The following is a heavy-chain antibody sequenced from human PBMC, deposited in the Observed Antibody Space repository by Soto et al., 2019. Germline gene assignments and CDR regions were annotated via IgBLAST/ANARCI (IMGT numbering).Heavy chain of an antibody. Sequence: GGSLRLSCAGSGFTFSDYWMSWVRQAPGKGLEWVANIKQDGSEKYYVDSVKGRFTISRDNAKNSFYLQMNSLRADDTAVYYCARARYRAVAGTSWGQGTLVTVSS. J-gene: IGHJ4*02. CDR2: IKQDGSEK. CDR1: GFTFSDYW. D-gene: IGHD6-19*01. V-gene: IGHV3-7*04. CDR3: ARARYRAVAGTS.